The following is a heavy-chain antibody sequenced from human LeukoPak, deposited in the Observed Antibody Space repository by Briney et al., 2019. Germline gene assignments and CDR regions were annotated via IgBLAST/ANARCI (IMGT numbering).Heavy chain of an antibody. D-gene: IGHD3-3*01. CDR3: ARSYSYDFWSGYLFDY. CDR2: ISAYNGNT. CDR1: GYTFTSYG. J-gene: IGHJ4*02. V-gene: IGHV1-18*01. Sequence: ASVKVSCKASGYTFTSYGISWVRQAPGQGLEWMGWISAYNGNTNYAQKLQGRVTMTTDTSTSTAYMELRSLRSDDTAVYYCARSYSYDFWSGYLFDYWGQGTLVTVSS.